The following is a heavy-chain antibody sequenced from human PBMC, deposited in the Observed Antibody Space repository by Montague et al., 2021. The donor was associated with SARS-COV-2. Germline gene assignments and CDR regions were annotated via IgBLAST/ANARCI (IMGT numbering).Heavy chain of an antibody. CDR1: GGSISSNLFR. J-gene: IGHJ2*01. CDR3: ARHVDSCGGNCRNWYFDL. CDR2: ISYTGST. Sequence: SETLSLTCTVSGGSISSNLFRWGWIRQTPGKGLEWIGDISYTGSTYYNPSLKSRVTVAVDTSKNQFSLRLISLTAADTAMYYCARHVDSCGGNCRNWYFDLWGRGSLVTVSS. D-gene: IGHD4-23*01. V-gene: IGHV4-39*01.